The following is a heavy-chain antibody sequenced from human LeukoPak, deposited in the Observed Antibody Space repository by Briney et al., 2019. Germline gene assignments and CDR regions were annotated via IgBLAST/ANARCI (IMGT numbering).Heavy chain of an antibody. D-gene: IGHD2-2*01. J-gene: IGHJ6*02. CDR1: GFTFSSYS. V-gene: IGHV3-21*01. CDR2: ISSSSSYI. Sequence: PGGSLRLSCAASGFTFSSYSMNWVRQAPGKGLEWVSSISSSSSYIYYAGSVKGRFTISRDNAKNSLYLQMNSLRAEDTAVYYCARDEVRGYCSSTSCYGLMYYYYGMDVWGQGTTVTVSS. CDR3: ARDEVRGYCSSTSCYGLMYYYYGMDV.